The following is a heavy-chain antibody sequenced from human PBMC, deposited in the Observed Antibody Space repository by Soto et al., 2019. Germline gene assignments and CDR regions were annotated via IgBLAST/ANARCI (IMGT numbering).Heavy chain of an antibody. CDR1: GGSFSGYY. CDR2: INHSGST. CDR3: ARHSSSWYEGYYYYGMDV. J-gene: IGHJ6*02. Sequence: SETLSLTCAVYGGSFSGYYWSWIRQPPGKGLEWIGEINHSGSTNYNPSLKSRVTISVDTSKNQFSLKLSSVTAADTAVYYCARHSSSWYEGYYYYGMDVWGQGTTVT. D-gene: IGHD6-13*01. V-gene: IGHV4-34*01.